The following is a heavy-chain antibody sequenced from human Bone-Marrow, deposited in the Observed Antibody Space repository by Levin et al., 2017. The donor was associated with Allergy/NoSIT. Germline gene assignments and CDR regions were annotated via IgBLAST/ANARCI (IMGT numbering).Heavy chain of an antibody. CDR3: ARGRGVLAGYFDS. CDR2: INHSGST. CDR1: GASLNYYY. Sequence: GSLRLSCAVYGASLNYYYWTWIRQPPGKELEWIGEINHSGSTNYNPSLKSRVTISIDTSKSQFSLKLRSVTAADTSLYYCARGRGVLAGYFDSWGRGTLVTVSS. V-gene: IGHV4-34*01. J-gene: IGHJ4*02. D-gene: IGHD3-10*01.